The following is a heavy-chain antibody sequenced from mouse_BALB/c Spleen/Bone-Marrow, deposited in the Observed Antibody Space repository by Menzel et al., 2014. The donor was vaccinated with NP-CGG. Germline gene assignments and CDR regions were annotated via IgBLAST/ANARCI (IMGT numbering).Heavy chain of an antibody. CDR1: GFNIKDTY. CDR2: IDPANGNT. J-gene: IGHJ3*01. V-gene: IGHV14-3*02. D-gene: IGHD1-1*01. CDR3: ASYYYGSSRFAY. Sequence: SGAELVKPGASVKLSCTASGFNIKDTYMHWVKQRPEQGLEWIGRIDPANGNTKYDPKFQGKATITADTSSNTAYLQLSSRTSEDTAVYYCASYYYGSSRFAYWGQGTLVTVSA.